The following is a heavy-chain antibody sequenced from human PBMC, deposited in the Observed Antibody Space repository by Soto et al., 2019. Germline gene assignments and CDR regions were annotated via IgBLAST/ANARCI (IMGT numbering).Heavy chain of an antibody. V-gene: IGHV3-23*01. J-gene: IGHJ4*02. CDR3: AKKVNTGSGSQYFDY. CDR2: FRAGGDDGTT. Sequence: GGSLRLSCVASGFTFSSYSMSWVRQAPGKGLEWVSGFRAGGDDGTTYYADSVKGRFTISRDNSKNTLFLQMNSLRAEDTAIYYCAKKVNTGSGSQYFDYFGQGTLVTVSS. CDR1: GFTFSSYS. D-gene: IGHD3-10*01.